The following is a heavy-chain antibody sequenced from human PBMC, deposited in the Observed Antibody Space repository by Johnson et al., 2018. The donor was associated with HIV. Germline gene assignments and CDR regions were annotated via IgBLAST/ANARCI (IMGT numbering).Heavy chain of an antibody. D-gene: IGHD3-22*01. V-gene: IGHV3-53*01. CDR1: GFIVSNNY. Sequence: VQLVESGGGLIQPGGSLRVSCAASGFIVSNNYMTWVRQAPGKGLEWVSTLYSGGRTYYVDSVKGRFTISRDNSENTLYLQMNSLRAEDTAVYYCARAYYDSTGYYPHAFHVWGQGTMVTVSS. J-gene: IGHJ3*01. CDR2: LYSGGRT. CDR3: ARAYYDSTGYYPHAFHV.